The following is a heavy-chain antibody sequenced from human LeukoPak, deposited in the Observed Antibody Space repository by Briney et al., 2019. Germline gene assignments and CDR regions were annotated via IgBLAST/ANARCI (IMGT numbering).Heavy chain of an antibody. Sequence: GGSLRLSCAASGFTFNNYVMNWVRQAPGKGLEWVSAITDSSTSTYYADSVKGRFTISRDNSKNMVYLQMNTLRADDTAVYYCAKSVVVITFRFDDWGQGALVTVSS. D-gene: IGHD2-15*01. CDR2: ITDSSTST. V-gene: IGHV3-23*01. CDR3: AKSVVVITFRFDD. CDR1: GFTFNNYV. J-gene: IGHJ4*02.